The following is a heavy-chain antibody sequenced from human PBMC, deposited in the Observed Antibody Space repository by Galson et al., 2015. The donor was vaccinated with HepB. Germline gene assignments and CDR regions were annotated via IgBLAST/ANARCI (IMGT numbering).Heavy chain of an antibody. J-gene: IGHJ5*02. CDR1: GGSISSGDYY. Sequence: LTCTVSGGSISSGDYYWSWIRQPPGKGLEWIGYIYYSGSTYYNPSLKSRVTISVDTSKNQFSLKLSSVTAADTAVYYCARVGITMVRGVITGFDPWGQGTLVTVSS. CDR3: ARVGITMVRGVITGFDP. V-gene: IGHV4-30-4*01. CDR2: IYYSGST. D-gene: IGHD3-10*01.